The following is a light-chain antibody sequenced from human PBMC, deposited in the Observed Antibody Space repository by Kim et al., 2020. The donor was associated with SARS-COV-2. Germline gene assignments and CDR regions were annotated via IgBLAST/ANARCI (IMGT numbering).Light chain of an antibody. CDR1: GPNISAGYD. CDR3: QSYDSSLSGWV. J-gene: IGLJ3*02. CDR2: VNS. Sequence: RSATSSTGRGPNISAGYDVHSYHQHPGPAPTLLIYVNSNRPPGVPAQFSGATSGTSASLAITGVQAEDEADYYCQSYDSSLSGWVFGGGTKLTVL. V-gene: IGLV1-40*01.